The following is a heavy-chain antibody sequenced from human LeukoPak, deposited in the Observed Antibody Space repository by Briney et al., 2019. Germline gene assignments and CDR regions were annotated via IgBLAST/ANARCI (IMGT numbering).Heavy chain of an antibody. V-gene: IGHV4-39*02. J-gene: IGHJ3*02. CDR1: GGSISSSSYY. CDR2: IYYSGST. D-gene: IGHD1-26*01. CDR3: ARERAGATEGSFDI. Sequence: SETLSLTCTVSGGSISSSSYYWGWIRQPPGKGLEWIGSIYYSGSTYYNPSLKSRVTISVDTSKNQFSLKLSSVTAADTAVYYCARERAGATEGSFDIWGQGTMVTVSS.